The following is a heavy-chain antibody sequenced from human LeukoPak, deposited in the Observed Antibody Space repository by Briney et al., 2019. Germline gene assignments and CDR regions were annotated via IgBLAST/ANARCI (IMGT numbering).Heavy chain of an antibody. J-gene: IGHJ4*02. CDR3: ARVSQTPGGRGYFDY. Sequence: GRSLRLSCTTSGFPLGEYAMNWVRQAPGKGLEWVSYISSSSSTIYYADSVKGRFTISRDNAKNSLYLQMNSLRAEDTAVYYCARVSQTPGGRGYFDYWGQGTLVTVSS. CDR1: GFPLGEYA. V-gene: IGHV3-48*01. D-gene: IGHD2-15*01. CDR2: ISSSSSTI.